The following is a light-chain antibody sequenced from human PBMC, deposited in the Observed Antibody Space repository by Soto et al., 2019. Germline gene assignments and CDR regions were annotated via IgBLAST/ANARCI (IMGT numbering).Light chain of an antibody. CDR3: CSYVSSKTYV. CDR1: RTDVGGYNF. CDR2: EVS. V-gene: IGLV2-14*01. J-gene: IGLJ1*01. Sequence: QSVLTQPASVSGSPGQSITISCTGTRTDVGGYNFVSWYQQHPGKAPKLIIYEVSNRPSGVSNRFSGSKSDNTASLTISGLQADDEADYYCCSYVSSKTYVFGTGTKLTVL.